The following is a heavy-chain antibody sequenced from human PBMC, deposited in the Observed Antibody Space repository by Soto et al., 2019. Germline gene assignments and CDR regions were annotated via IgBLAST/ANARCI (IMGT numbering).Heavy chain of an antibody. V-gene: IGHV1-3*01. J-gene: IGHJ2*01. CDR2: INAGNGNT. CDR1: GYTFTSFA. CDR3: ARGRGHNWYFDL. Sequence: ASVNVSCKASGYTFTSFAMHWVRQAPGQRLAWMGWINAGNGNTKYSQKFQGRVTITRDTSASTAYMELSSLRSEDTAVYYCARGRGHNWYFDLWGRGTLVTVSS.